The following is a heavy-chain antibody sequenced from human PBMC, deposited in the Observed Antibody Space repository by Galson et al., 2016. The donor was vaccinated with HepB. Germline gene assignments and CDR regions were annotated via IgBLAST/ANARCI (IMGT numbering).Heavy chain of an antibody. CDR2: ISSSGSTI. CDR1: GFIFSDYD. CDR3: ARSVGSTDYYDTSGYFVSWYFEL. V-gene: IGHV3-11*01. J-gene: IGHJ2*01. D-gene: IGHD3-22*01. Sequence: SLRLSCAASGFIFSDYDMSWIRQAPGKGLEWVSYISSSGSTIYYAASVEGRFTISRDNAKNSLYLQMNRLRADDTAVYYCARSVGSTDYYDTSGYFVSWYFELWGRGTLVTVSS.